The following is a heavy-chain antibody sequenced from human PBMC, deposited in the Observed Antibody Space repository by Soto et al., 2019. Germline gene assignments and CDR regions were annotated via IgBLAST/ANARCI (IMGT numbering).Heavy chain of an antibody. CDR3: ARGSLTTENYSYYGMDV. CDR1: GGTFSSYA. V-gene: IGHV1-69*13. D-gene: IGHD4-4*01. J-gene: IGHJ6*02. Sequence: SVKVSCKASGGTFSSYAISWVRQAPGQGLEWMGGIIPIFGTANYAQKFQGRVTITADESTSTAYMELSSLRSEDTALYYCARGSLTTENYSYYGMDVWGQGTTVTVSS. CDR2: IIPIFGTA.